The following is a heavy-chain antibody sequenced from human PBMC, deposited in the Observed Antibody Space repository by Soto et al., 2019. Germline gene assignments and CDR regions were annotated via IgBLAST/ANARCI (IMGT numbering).Heavy chain of an antibody. V-gene: IGHV4-31*02. CDR2: IYYSGST. CDR1: GGSISSGDYY. Sequence: SETLSLTCTVSGGSISSGDYYWSWIRQHPGKGLEWIGYIYYSGSTYYNPSLKSRVTISVDTSKNQFSLKLSSVTAADTAVYCCASAVYSGYDFIHWGQGTLVTVSS. J-gene: IGHJ4*02. CDR3: ASAVYSGYDFIH. D-gene: IGHD5-12*01.